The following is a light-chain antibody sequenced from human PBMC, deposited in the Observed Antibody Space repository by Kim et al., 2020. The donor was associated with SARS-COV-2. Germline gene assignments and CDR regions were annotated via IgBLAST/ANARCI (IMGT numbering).Light chain of an antibody. CDR1: NTDVGSYNY. V-gene: IGLV2-11*03. Sequence: GLSVTISCTGTNTDVGSYNYVSWYQQHPGKAPKVMIYDVSKRPSGVPDRFSGSKSGNTASLTISGLQADDEADYYCCSYAGTFTSLFGGGTQLTVL. CDR2: DVS. CDR3: CSYAGTFTSL. J-gene: IGLJ2*01.